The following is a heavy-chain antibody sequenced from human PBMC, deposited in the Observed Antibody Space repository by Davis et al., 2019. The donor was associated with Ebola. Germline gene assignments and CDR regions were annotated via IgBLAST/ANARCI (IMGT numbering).Heavy chain of an antibody. Sequence: SETLSLTCTVSGGSISSYYWSWIRQSPGKGPEWIAELNHSGNIHYNGALEGRATISVDTSKNHFSLKLTSVTAADTAVYYCARSIIEVPAALGFWGQGTMVTIS. CDR3: ARSIIEVPAALGF. CDR1: GGSISSYY. D-gene: IGHD2-2*01. V-gene: IGHV4-34*01. CDR2: LNHSGNI. J-gene: IGHJ3*01.